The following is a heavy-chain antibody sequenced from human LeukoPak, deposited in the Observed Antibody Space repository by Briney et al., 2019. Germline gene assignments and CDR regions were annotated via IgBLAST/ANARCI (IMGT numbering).Heavy chain of an antibody. D-gene: IGHD2-15*01. V-gene: IGHV4-39*07. CDR3: ARGFIAARRAYCSGGSCYGRFVDY. CDR1: GGSITSSSYY. J-gene: IGHJ4*02. CDR2: IYYSGTT. Sequence: SETLSLTCTVSGGSITSSSYYWGWIRQPPGKGLEWIGSIYYSGTTHYNPSLKSRVTISTDTSKNQFSLKLSSVTAADTAVYYCARGFIAARRAYCSGGSCYGRFVDYWGQGTLVTVSS.